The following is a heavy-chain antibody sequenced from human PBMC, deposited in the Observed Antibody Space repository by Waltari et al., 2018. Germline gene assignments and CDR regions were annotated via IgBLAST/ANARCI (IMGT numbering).Heavy chain of an antibody. V-gene: IGHV4-30-4*01. D-gene: IGHD3-16*01. J-gene: IGHJ5*02. Sequence: QVQLQESGPGLVKPSQTLSLTCTVSGGSLISSDYYWSWIRQSPGKGLEWIGYISDSGNTYYNSSLKSRVTMAMDTSRNQFSLRLTSVTDADTAVYYCAREIYTTNWFDPWGQGSLVTVSS. CDR3: AREIYTTNWFDP. CDR1: GGSLISSDYY. CDR2: ISDSGNT.